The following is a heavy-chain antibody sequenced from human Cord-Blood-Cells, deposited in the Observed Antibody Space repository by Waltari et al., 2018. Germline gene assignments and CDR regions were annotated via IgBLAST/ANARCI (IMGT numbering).Heavy chain of an antibody. CDR1: GYSFTSYW. CDR2: IYPGDSDT. CDR3: ARHMGYCSSTSCFYNWFDP. D-gene: IGHD2-2*01. Sequence: EVQLVQSGAEVKKPGESLKISCKGSGYSFTSYWIGWVRQMPGKGLEWMGIIYPGDSDTRYSPSFQGQVTISADKSISTAYLQWSSLKASDTAMYYCARHMGYCSSTSCFYNWFDPWGQGTLVTVSS. V-gene: IGHV5-51*01. J-gene: IGHJ5*02.